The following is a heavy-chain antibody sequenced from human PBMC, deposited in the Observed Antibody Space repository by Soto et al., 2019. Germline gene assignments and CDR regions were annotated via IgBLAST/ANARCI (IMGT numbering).Heavy chain of an antibody. CDR2: ISIKSSYT. CDR1: GFTFSSYA. J-gene: IGHJ4*02. V-gene: IGHV3-21*01. Sequence: GGSLRLSCAASGFTFSSYAMHWVRQTQEKGLEWVSSISIKSSYTHYSDSVKGRLTISRDNDNNSLFLQMNSLRAEDTATYYCARDLALAGNYWGQGVLVNFSS. CDR3: ARDLALAGNY. D-gene: IGHD6-19*01.